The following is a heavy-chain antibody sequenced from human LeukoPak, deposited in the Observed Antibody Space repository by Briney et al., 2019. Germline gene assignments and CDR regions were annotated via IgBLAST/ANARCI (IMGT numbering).Heavy chain of an antibody. J-gene: IGHJ4*02. Sequence: SQTLSLTCTVSGGSISSGDYYWSWIRQPPGKGLEWIGYIYYSGSAYYNPSLKSRVTISVDTSKNQFSLKLSSVTAADTAVYYCARRVPYGSGSYYNPLGYWGQGTLVTVSS. D-gene: IGHD3-10*01. V-gene: IGHV4-30-4*08. CDR1: GGSISSGDYY. CDR2: IYYSGSA. CDR3: ARRVPYGSGSYYNPLGY.